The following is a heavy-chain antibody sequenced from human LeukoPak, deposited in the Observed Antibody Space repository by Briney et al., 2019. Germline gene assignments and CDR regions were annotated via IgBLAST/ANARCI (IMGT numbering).Heavy chain of an antibody. CDR2: IYYSGST. J-gene: IGHJ5*02. CDR1: GGSISSYY. D-gene: IGHD3-3*01. CDR3: ARVSTIFGVVMEENWFDP. Sequence: SETLSLTCTVSGGSISSYYWSWIRQPPGKGLEWIGYIYYSGSTNYNPSLKSRVTISVDTSKNQFSLKLSSVTAADTAVYYCARVSTIFGVVMEENWFDPWGQGTLVTVSS. V-gene: IGHV4-59*01.